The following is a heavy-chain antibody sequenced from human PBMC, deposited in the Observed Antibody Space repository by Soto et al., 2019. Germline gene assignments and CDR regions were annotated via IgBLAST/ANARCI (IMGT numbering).Heavy chain of an antibody. CDR3: AREGGHPYYYDSSGSYSFDY. CDR2: IKQDGSEK. CDR1: GFTFSSYW. Sequence: GGSLRLSCAASGFTFSSYWMSWVRQAPGKGLEWVANIKQDGSEKYYVDSVKGRFTISRDNAKNSLYLQMNSLRAEDTAVYYCAREGGHPYYYDSSGSYSFDYWGQGTLVTVSS. D-gene: IGHD3-22*01. V-gene: IGHV3-7*01. J-gene: IGHJ4*02.